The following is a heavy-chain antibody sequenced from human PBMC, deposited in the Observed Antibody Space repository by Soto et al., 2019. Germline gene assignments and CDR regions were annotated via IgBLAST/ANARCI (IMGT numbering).Heavy chain of an antibody. CDR2: IYSGGST. V-gene: IGHV3-53*05. J-gene: IGHJ4*02. CDR1: GFSVSSKY. CDR3: ARNGGSTWYYFDS. Sequence: GGSLRLSCAASGFSVSSKYTNWVRQAPGKGLEWVSVIYSGGSTYYADSVKGRFTISRDSSKNTLYLQMNSLRDEDTAMYYCARNGGSTWYYFDSWGQGTVVTVSS. D-gene: IGHD6-13*01.